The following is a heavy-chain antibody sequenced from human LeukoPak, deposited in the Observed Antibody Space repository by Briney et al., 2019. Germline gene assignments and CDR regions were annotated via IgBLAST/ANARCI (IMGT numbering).Heavy chain of an antibody. CDR2: IRYDGSNK. J-gene: IGHJ4*02. CDR3: AKDIGGLLWSGESFDY. D-gene: IGHD3-10*01. Sequence: GGSLRLSCAASGFTFSSYGMHWVRQAPGKGLEWVAFIRYDGSNKYYADSVKGRFTISRDNSKNTLYLQMNSLRAEDTAVYYCAKDIGGLLWSGESFDYWGQGTLVTVSS. CDR1: GFTFSSYG. V-gene: IGHV3-30*02.